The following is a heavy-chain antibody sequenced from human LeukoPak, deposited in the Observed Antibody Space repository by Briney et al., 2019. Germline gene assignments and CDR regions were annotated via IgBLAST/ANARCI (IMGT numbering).Heavy chain of an antibody. CDR2: INHSGST. V-gene: IGHV4-34*01. D-gene: IGHD6-13*01. Sequence: SETLSLTCAVYGGSFSGYYRSWIRRPPGKGLEWIGEINHSGSTNYNPSLKSRVTISVDTSKNQFSLKLSSVTAADTAVYYCARIAQSASRIAAAGTEDYWGQGTLVTVSS. CDR3: ARIAQSASRIAAAGTEDY. CDR1: GGSFSGYY. J-gene: IGHJ4*02.